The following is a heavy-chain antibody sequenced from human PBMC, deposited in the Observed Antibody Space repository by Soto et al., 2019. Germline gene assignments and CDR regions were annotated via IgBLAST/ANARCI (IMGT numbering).Heavy chain of an antibody. CDR3: ARTTRMTTMIDY. Sequence: SETLSLTCPVSNYTISSYYWSWIRQPPGKGLEWIGYVYYSGGTKYNPSLKSRLTMSLDMSKKQFSLRLTSVTAADTAVYFCARTTRMTTMIDYWGQGTQVTVSS. CDR2: VYYSGGT. V-gene: IGHV4-59*01. CDR1: NYTISSYY. J-gene: IGHJ4*02. D-gene: IGHD4-17*01.